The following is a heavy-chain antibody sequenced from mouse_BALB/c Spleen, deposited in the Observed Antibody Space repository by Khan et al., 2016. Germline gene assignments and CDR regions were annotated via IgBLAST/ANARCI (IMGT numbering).Heavy chain of an antibody. CDR1: GFTFSSYA. J-gene: IGHJ2*01. CDR2: TSSGGSS. V-gene: IGHV5-6-5*01. CDR3: ASKVYYFDY. Sequence: EVELVESGGGLVKPGGSLKLSCAASGFTFSSYAMSWVRQTPAKRLEWVASTSSGGSSFYPDILKDRFTITRDNPRNILYLQMSSLRSEDTAMYYCASKVYYFDYWGQGTTLTVSS.